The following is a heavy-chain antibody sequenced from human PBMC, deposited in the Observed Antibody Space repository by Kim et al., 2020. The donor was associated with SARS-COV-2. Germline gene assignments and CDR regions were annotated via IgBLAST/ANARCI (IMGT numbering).Heavy chain of an antibody. J-gene: IGHJ6*02. Sequence: GGSLRLSCAASGFTFSSYWMHWVRQAPGKGLVWVSRINSDGSSTSYADSVKGRFTISRDNAKNTLYLQMNSLRAEDTAVYYCARSQVEMATIFPHYYYYYGMDVWGQGTTVTVSS. V-gene: IGHV3-74*01. CDR3: ARSQVEMATIFPHYYYYYGMDV. CDR1: GFTFSSYW. D-gene: IGHD5-12*01. CDR2: INSDGSST.